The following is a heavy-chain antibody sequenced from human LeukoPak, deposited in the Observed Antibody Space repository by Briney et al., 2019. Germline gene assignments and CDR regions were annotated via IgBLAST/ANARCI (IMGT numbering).Heavy chain of an antibody. CDR1: GASISSYY. D-gene: IGHD6-19*01. CDR3: ARYSSGWSIDNGQFDH. V-gene: IGHV4-4*07. J-gene: IGHJ4*02. CDR2: IYTSGST. Sequence: KPSETLSLTCTASGASISSYYWSWIRQPAGKGLEWIGRIYTSGSTNYNPSLNSRITMSIDTSKNQFSLKLSSVTAADTAVYYCARYSSGWSIDNGQFDHWGQGTLVTVSS.